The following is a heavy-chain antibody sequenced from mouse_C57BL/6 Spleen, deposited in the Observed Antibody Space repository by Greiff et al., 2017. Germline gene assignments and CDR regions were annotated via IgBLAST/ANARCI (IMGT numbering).Heavy chain of an antibody. D-gene: IGHD2-1*01. J-gene: IGHJ3*01. V-gene: IGHV1-59*01. CDR3: ARDIYYGNLFAY. CDR2: IDPSDSYT. Sequence: QVQLKQPGAELVRPGTSVKLSCKASGYTFTSYWMHWVKQRPGQGLEWIGVIDPSDSYTNYNQKFKGKATLTVDTSSSTAYMQLSSLTSEDSAVYYCARDIYYGNLFAYWGQGTLVTVSA. CDR1: GYTFTSYW.